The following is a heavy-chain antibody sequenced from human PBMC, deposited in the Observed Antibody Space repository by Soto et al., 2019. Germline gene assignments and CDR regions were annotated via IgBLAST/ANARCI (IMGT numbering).Heavy chain of an antibody. J-gene: IGHJ4*02. Sequence: ASVKVSCKASGYTFTGYYMHWVRQAPGQGLEWMGIINPSGGSTSYAQKFQGRVTMTRDTSTSTVYMELSSLRSEDTAAYYCARDRPISLSFDYWGQGTLVTVSS. CDR2: INPSGGST. CDR1: GYTFTGYY. V-gene: IGHV1-46*01. D-gene: IGHD6-6*01. CDR3: ARDRPISLSFDY.